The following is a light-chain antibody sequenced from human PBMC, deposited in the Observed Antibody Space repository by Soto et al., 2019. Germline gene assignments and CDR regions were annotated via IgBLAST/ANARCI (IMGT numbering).Light chain of an antibody. CDR3: QQYGGSPYT. Sequence: EIVLTQSPGTLSLSPGERATLSCRASQSVRSSYLAWYQQKPGQAPRLLIYGASSRATGIPDRFSGTGSGTDFTLTISRLEPEDFAVYYCQQYGGSPYTFGQGPKLEIK. CDR1: QSVRSSY. V-gene: IGKV3-20*01. J-gene: IGKJ2*01. CDR2: GAS.